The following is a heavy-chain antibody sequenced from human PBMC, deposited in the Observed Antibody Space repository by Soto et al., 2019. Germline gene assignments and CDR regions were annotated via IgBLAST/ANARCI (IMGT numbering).Heavy chain of an antibody. V-gene: IGHV3-74*01. D-gene: IGHD1-7*01. CDR1: GFDFSTHW. CDR2: IDDDGSST. CDR3: ARRLELPLGASLYYYGMDV. Sequence: GGSLRLSCAASGFDFSTHWMHWVRQAPGKGLEWVSRIDDDGSSTRYADSVKGRFAISRDNAKNIVYLEMTSLRTEDTAVYFCARRLELPLGASLYYYGMDVWGQGTTVTVSS. J-gene: IGHJ6*02.